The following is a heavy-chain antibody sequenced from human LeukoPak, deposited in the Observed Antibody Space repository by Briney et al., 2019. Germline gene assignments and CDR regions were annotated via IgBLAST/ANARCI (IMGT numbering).Heavy chain of an antibody. D-gene: IGHD2-21*02. V-gene: IGHV1-2*06. CDR3: ARDVRGGDSRPPNYYYYYYMDV. Sequence: ASVKVSCKASGYTFTDYYMHWVRQAPGQGLEWMGRFNPNSGGTTYAQKFQGRVTMTRDTSLSTAYMELSRLRSDDTAVHYRARDVRGGDSRPPNYYYYYYMDVWGKGTTVTVSS. J-gene: IGHJ6*03. CDR2: FNPNSGGT. CDR1: GYTFTDYY.